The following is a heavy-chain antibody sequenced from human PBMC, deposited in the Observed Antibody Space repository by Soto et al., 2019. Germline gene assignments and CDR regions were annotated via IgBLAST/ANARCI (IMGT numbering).Heavy chain of an antibody. CDR3: AKDLVRRRGYSYRQDY. D-gene: IGHD5-18*01. CDR1: GFTFSSYG. J-gene: IGHJ4*02. V-gene: IGHV3-30*18. Sequence: GGSLRLSCAASGFTFSSYGMHWVRQAPGKGLEWVAVISYDGSNKYYADSVKGRFTISRDNSKNTLYLQMNSLRAEDTAVYYCAKDLVRRRGYSYRQDYWGQGTLVTVSS. CDR2: ISYDGSNK.